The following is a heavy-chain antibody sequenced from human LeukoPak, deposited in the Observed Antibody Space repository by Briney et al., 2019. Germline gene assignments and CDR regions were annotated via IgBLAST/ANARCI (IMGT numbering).Heavy chain of an antibody. CDR3: ARVAGYYYDSSGYYVDAFDI. V-gene: IGHV4-59*01. Sequence: SETLSLTCTVSGGSISSYYWSWIRQPPGKGLEWIGYIYYSGSTNYNPSLKSRVTISVDTSKNQFSLKLSSATAADTAVYYCARVAGYYYDSSGYYVDAFDIWGQGTMVTVSS. CDR1: GGSISSYY. D-gene: IGHD3-22*01. CDR2: IYYSGST. J-gene: IGHJ3*02.